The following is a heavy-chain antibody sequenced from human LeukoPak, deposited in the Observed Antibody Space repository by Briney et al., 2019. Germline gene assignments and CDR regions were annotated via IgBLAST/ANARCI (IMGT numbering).Heavy chain of an antibody. CDR2: IYYSGST. CDR1: GGSISPLY. CDR3: ARGGVAAKYYFDF. J-gene: IGHJ4*02. Sequence: SETLSVTCTVSGGSISPLYWSWMRQPPGKGLEFIGYIYYSGSTNFNPSLKSRVTLSVDTSKNQISLKLNSVTAADTAVYYCARGGVAAKYYFDFWGQGTLVTVSS. D-gene: IGHD3-10*01. V-gene: IGHV4-59*11.